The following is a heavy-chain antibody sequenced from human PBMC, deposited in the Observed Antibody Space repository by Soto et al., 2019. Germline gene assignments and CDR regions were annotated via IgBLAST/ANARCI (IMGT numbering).Heavy chain of an antibody. V-gene: IGHV3-23*01. CDR2: ISGSDGRT. Sequence: EVQLLESGGGLVQPGGSLRLSCAASGFTFSNYAMGWVRQAPGKGLEWVSLISGSDGRTYHGVSVRGRFSISRDNSKNIVYVHMNSLRAEDTALYYCEKMDDNYYGWGSYPDYWGQGTLVTVCS. CDR1: GFTFSNYA. CDR3: EKMDDNYYGWGSYPDY. J-gene: IGHJ4*02. D-gene: IGHD3-10*01.